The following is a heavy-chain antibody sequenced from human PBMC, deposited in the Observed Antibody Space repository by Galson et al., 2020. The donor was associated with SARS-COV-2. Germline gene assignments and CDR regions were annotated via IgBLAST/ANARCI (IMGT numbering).Heavy chain of an antibody. J-gene: IGHJ4*02. CDR1: GDSISSGDYY. Sequence: SETLSLTCTVSGDSISSGDYYWSWIRQPPGKGLEWIGYIYYSGSTYYNPSLKSRVTISVDTSKNQFSLKLSSVTAAYTAVYYCARGSTGGQCDYWGQGTLVTVSS. V-gene: IGHV4-30-4*08. D-gene: IGHD3-10*01. CDR2: IYYSGST. CDR3: ARGSTGGQCDY.